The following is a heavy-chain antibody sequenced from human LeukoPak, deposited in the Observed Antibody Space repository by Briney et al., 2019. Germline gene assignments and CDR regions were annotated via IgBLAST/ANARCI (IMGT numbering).Heavy chain of an antibody. CDR1: GYSISSGYY. CDR3: AREYIAAQNWFGP. CDR2: IYQSGST. D-gene: IGHD6-6*01. Sequence: SETLSLTCTVSGYSISSGYYWGWIRQPPGKGLEWIGSIYQSGSTYYNPSLKSRVTISVDTSKNQFSLKLSSMTAADTAVYYCAREYIAAQNWFGPWGQGTLVTVSS. V-gene: IGHV4-38-2*02. J-gene: IGHJ5*02.